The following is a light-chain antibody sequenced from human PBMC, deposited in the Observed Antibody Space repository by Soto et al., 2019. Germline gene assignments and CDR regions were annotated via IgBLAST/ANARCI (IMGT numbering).Light chain of an antibody. V-gene: IGLV2-23*01. CDR1: SSDVGSYNL. CDR2: EGS. CDR3: CSYAGSSTWV. Sequence: HSALTQPASVSGSPGQSITISCTGTSSDVGSYNLVSWYQQHPGKAPKPMIYEGSKRPSGVSNRFSGSKSGNTASLTISGLQAEDEADYYCCSYAGSSTWVFGTGTKVTVL. J-gene: IGLJ1*01.